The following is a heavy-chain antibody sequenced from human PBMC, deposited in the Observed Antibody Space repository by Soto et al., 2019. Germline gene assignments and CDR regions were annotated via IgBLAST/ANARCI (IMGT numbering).Heavy chain of an antibody. J-gene: IGHJ5*02. Sequence: GGSLRLSCAASGSTFSDAWRSWVRQVPGKGLEWVARVKSKAAGGTTDYAAPVKGRFTISRDDSKNTLYLQVKSLKTDETAGYYCTTLGFDPWGQGTLVTVSS. CDR2: VKSKAAGGTT. CDR1: GSTFSDAW. V-gene: IGHV3-15*01. CDR3: TTLGFDP.